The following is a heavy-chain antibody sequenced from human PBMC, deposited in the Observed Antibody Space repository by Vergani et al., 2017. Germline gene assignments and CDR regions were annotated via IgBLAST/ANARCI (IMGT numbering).Heavy chain of an antibody. D-gene: IGHD5-12*01. V-gene: IGHV3-9*01. CDR3: TKGSVYYHDSAGHGYDPYTGFDL. CDR1: GFSFPGYA. Sequence: EVQLLESGGGLVQPGGSLRLSCEASGFSFPGYAMHWVRQGPGKGLEWVSGISWNSGAVDYADSVRGRFTISRDNAKNSLFLEMNSLRFEDTAVYFCTKGSVYYHDSAGHGYDPYTGFDLWGQGTLVTVSS. CDR2: ISWNSGAV. J-gene: IGHJ3*01.